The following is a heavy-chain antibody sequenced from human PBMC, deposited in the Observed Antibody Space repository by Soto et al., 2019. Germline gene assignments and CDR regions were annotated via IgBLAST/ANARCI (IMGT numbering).Heavy chain of an antibody. D-gene: IGHD6-19*01. CDR2: ISSSSSFI. Sequence: GGSLRLSCAASGFTLSGYSMNWVRQARGKGLEWVSSISSSSSFIYYEDSVKGRFTISRDNAKNSLYLQMNSLRAEDTAVYYCARAGYSTGWFNFFDYWGQGNLVTVSS. V-gene: IGHV3-21*01. CDR1: GFTLSGYS. J-gene: IGHJ4*02. CDR3: ARAGYSTGWFNFFDY.